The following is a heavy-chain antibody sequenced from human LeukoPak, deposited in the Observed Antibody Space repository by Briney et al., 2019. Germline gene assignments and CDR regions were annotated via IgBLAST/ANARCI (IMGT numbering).Heavy chain of an antibody. Sequence: GGSLRLSCAASGFTFSSYVMSWVRQAPGKGPEWVSTISGSGGSTYYADSVKGRFTISRDNFKKTLYLEMDSLRAEDTGVYYCAKSDYGDYNAFNGWGQGTMATVSS. V-gene: IGHV3-23*01. CDR3: AKSDYGDYNAFNG. D-gene: IGHD4-17*01. CDR1: GFTFSSYV. CDR2: ISGSGGST. J-gene: IGHJ3*01.